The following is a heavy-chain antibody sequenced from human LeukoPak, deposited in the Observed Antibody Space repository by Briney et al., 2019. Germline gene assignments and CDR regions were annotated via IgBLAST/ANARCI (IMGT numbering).Heavy chain of an antibody. CDR3: ARGGGISHYYYYMDV. CDR2: INHSGST. CDR1: GGSISSSSYY. Sequence: PSETLSLTCTVSGGSISSSSYYWGWIRQPPGKGLEWIGEINHSGSTNYNPSLKSRVTISVDTSKNQFSLKLSSVTAADTAVYYCARGGGISHYYYYMDVWGKGTTVTISS. V-gene: IGHV4-39*07. D-gene: IGHD6-13*01. J-gene: IGHJ6*03.